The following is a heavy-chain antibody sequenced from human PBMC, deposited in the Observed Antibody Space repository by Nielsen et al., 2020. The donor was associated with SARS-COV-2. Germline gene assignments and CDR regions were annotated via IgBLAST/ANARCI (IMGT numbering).Heavy chain of an antibody. CDR1: GFTIIYAW. Sequence: GESLKISCAASGFTIIYAWMSWVRQAPGKGLEWVGRIKSKTDGGTTDYAAPVKGRFTISRDDSKNTLYLQMNSLKTEDTAVYYCARELVATIKDWGQGTLVTVSS. J-gene: IGHJ4*02. CDR2: IKSKTDGGTT. CDR3: ARELVATIKD. D-gene: IGHD5-12*01. V-gene: IGHV3-15*01.